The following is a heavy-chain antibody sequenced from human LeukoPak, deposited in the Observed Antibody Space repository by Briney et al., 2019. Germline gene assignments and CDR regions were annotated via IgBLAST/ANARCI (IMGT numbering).Heavy chain of an antibody. CDR1: GGTFSSYA. CDR3: ARTMVRGVLYYFDY. V-gene: IGHV1-69*04. D-gene: IGHD3-10*01. CDR2: IIPILGIA. J-gene: IGHJ4*02. Sequence: ASVKVSCKASGGTFSSYAISWVRQAPGQGLEWMGRIIPILGIANYAQKFQGRVTITADKSTSTAYMELRSLRSDDTAVYYCARTMVRGVLYYFDYWGQGTLVTVSS.